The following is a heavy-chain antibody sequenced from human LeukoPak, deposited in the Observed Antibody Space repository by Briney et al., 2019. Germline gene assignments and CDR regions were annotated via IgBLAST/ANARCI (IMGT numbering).Heavy chain of an antibody. CDR1: GGSISSSSYY. J-gene: IGHJ4*02. CDR3: ARDGYNWGYFDY. D-gene: IGHD5-24*01. Sequence: SETLSLTCTVSGGSISSSSYYWGWIRQPPGKGLERIGSIYYSGSTYYNPSLKSRVTISVDTSKNQFSLKLSSVTAADTAVYYCARDGYNWGYFDYWGQGTLVTVSS. V-gene: IGHV4-39*02. CDR2: IYYSGST.